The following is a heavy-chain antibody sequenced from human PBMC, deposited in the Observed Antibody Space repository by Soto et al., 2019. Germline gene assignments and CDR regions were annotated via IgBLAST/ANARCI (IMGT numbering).Heavy chain of an antibody. Sequence: QVQLVQSGAEVKKPGSSVKVSCKASGGTFSSYAISWVRQAPGQGLEWMGGIIPIFGTANYAQKFQGRVTITADEYTSTDYMEMSSLRSEDTAVYYCARVIERDSYGYNYCYGMDVWGQGTTVTVSS. CDR2: IIPIFGTA. J-gene: IGHJ6*02. CDR1: GGTFSSYA. D-gene: IGHD5-18*01. V-gene: IGHV1-69*12. CDR3: ARVIERDSYGYNYCYGMDV.